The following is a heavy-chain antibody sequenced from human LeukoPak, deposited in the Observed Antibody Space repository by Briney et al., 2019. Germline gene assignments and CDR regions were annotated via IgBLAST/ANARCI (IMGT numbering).Heavy chain of an antibody. J-gene: IGHJ4*02. CDR2: IYYSGST. Sequence: SETLSLTCTVSGGSISSYYWSWIRQPPGKGLEWIAYIYYSGSTNYNPSLKSRVTISVDTSKNQFSLKLSSVTAADTAVYYCARRVSLHEMATITYYFDYWGQGTLVTVSS. V-gene: IGHV4-59*08. CDR3: ARRVSLHEMATITYYFDY. D-gene: IGHD5-24*01. CDR1: GGSISSYY.